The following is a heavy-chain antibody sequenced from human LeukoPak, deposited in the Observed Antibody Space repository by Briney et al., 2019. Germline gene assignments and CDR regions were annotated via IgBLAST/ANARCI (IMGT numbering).Heavy chain of an antibody. J-gene: IGHJ5*02. Sequence: SETLSLTCAVYGGSFSGYYWSWIRQPPGKGLEWIGEINHYGSTNYNPSLKSRVTISVDTSKNQFSLKLSSVTAADTAVYYCAKRTRGAAAGSWFDPWGQGTLVTVSS. D-gene: IGHD6-13*01. CDR2: INHYGST. V-gene: IGHV4-34*01. CDR1: GGSFSGYY. CDR3: AKRTRGAAAGSWFDP.